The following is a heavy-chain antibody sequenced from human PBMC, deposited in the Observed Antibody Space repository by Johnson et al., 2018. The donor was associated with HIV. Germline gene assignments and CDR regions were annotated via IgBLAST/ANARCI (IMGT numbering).Heavy chain of an antibody. CDR1: GFTVSSNY. CDR2: IYSGCST. Sequence: VQLVESGGGLIQPGGSLRLSCVVSGFTVSSNYMSWVRQAPGKGLEWVSVIYSGCSTYYADSVKGRFTISRDNSKNTLYLQMNSLRAEDTAVYYCARDETQRRYALTAFDIWGQGTLVTVSS. V-gene: IGHV3-53*01. J-gene: IGHJ3*02. D-gene: IGHD6-25*01. CDR3: ARDETQRRYALTAFDI.